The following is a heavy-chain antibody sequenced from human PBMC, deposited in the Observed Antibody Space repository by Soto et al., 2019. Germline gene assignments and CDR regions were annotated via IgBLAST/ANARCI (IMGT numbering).Heavy chain of an antibody. V-gene: IGHV4-30-4*01. CDR3: ASMTAIPRAFFDY. CDR2: IYYSGST. Sequence: SETLSLTCTVSGGSISSGDYYWSWIRQPPGKGLEWIGYIYYSGSTYYNPSLKSRVTISVDTSKNQFSLKLSSVTAADTAVYYCASMTAIPRAFFDYWGQGTLVTAPQ. CDR1: GGSISSGDYY. J-gene: IGHJ4*02. D-gene: IGHD2-21*02.